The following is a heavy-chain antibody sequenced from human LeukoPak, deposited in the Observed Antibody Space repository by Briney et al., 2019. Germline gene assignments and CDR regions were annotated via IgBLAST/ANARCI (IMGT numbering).Heavy chain of an antibody. Sequence: GGSLRLSCAASGFSLSSYGMSWVRQAPGKGLEWVSAISGSGGSTYYADSVKGRFTISRDNSKNTLYLQMNSLRAEDTAVYYRATFNWFDPWGQGTLVTVSS. CDR3: ATFNWFDP. J-gene: IGHJ5*02. CDR2: ISGSGGST. CDR1: GFSLSSYG. V-gene: IGHV3-23*01.